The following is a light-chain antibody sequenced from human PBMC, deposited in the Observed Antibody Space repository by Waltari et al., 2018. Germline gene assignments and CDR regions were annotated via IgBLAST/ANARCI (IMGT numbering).Light chain of an antibody. Sequence: ETVMTQSPATLSVSPGERATLSCRASQSVSSNLAWYKQKPGQAPRLLIYGASTRATGIPARFSGSGSGTEFTLTISSLQSEDFAVYYCQQYNNWPLWTFGQGTKVEIK. CDR2: GAS. V-gene: IGKV3-15*01. CDR1: QSVSSN. J-gene: IGKJ1*01. CDR3: QQYNNWPLWT.